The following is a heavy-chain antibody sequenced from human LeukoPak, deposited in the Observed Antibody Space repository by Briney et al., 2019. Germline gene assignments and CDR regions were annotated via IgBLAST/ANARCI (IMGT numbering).Heavy chain of an antibody. CDR2: ISYDGTNK. Sequence: GGSLRLSCAASGFTFSTYAMHWVRQAPGKGLEWVAFISYDGTNKYCADSVKGRFTISRDNSKNTLYLQMNSLRAEDTASYYCAREILTGYAFDIWGQGTMVTVCS. J-gene: IGHJ3*02. V-gene: IGHV3-30-3*01. D-gene: IGHD7-27*01. CDR1: GFTFSTYA. CDR3: AREILTGYAFDI.